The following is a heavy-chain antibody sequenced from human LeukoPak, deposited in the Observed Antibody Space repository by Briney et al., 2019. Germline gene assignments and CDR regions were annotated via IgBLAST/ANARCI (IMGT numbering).Heavy chain of an antibody. Sequence: PSETLSLTCAVSGGSISSGGYSWSWIRQPPGKGLEWIGYIYHSGSTYYNPSLKSRVTISVDRSKNQFSLKLSSVTAADTAVYYCARGGNWNDVESFDYWGQGTLVTVSS. CDR2: IYHSGST. CDR1: GGSISSGGYS. CDR3: ARGGNWNDVESFDY. J-gene: IGHJ4*02. D-gene: IGHD1-20*01. V-gene: IGHV4-30-2*01.